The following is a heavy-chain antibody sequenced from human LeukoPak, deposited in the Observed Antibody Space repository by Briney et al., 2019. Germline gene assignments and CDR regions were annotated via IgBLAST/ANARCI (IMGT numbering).Heavy chain of an antibody. CDR1: GFTFSSYA. CDR3: AAIAVAGTDFDY. V-gene: IGHV3-30-3*01. J-gene: IGHJ4*02. Sequence: GRSLRLSCAASGFTFSSYAMHWVRQAPGKGLEWVAVISYDGSNKYYADSVKGRFTISRDNSKNTLYLQMNSLRAEDTAVYYCAAIAVAGTDFDYWGQGTLVTVSS. CDR2: ISYDGSNK. D-gene: IGHD6-19*01.